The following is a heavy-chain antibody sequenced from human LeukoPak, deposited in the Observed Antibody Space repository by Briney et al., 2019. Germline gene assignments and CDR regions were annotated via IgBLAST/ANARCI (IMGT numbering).Heavy chain of an antibody. CDR3: ARLIGDRTIYDY. V-gene: IGHV3-7*01. CDR2: IHRGGSET. J-gene: IGHJ4*02. D-gene: IGHD6-6*01. Sequence: PGGSLRLSCAASGFTFRTYLMSWVRQAPGKGLEWVASIHRGGSETYYVESVKGRFSISRDNAMNCLFLQMNSLRAEDTAVYYCARLIGDRTIYDYYCRGTLVTVSS. CDR1: GFTFRTYL.